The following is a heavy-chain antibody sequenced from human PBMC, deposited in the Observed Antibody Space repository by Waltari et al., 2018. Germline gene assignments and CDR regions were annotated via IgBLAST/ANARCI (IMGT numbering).Heavy chain of an antibody. Sequence: QVQLVQSGAEVKKPGSSVQVSCKASDGTFSSYAISWVRQAPGQGLEWMGRIIPILGIANYAQKFQGRVTITADKSTSTAYMELSSLRSEDTAVYYCARAGDCCFDLWGRGTLVTVSS. CDR2: IIPILGIA. J-gene: IGHJ2*01. D-gene: IGHD3-10*01. CDR3: ARAGDCCFDL. CDR1: DGTFSSYA. V-gene: IGHV1-69*04.